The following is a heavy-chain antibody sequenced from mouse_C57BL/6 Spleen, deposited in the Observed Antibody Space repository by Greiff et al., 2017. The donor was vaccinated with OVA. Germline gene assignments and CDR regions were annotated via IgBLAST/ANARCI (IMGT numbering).Heavy chain of an antibody. J-gene: IGHJ4*01. CDR3: TGAPFIWYYGSSEGGDYAMDY. V-gene: IGHV6-3*01. CDR2: IRLKSDNYAT. Sequence: EVKLVESGGGLVQPGGSMKLSCVASGFTFSNYWMNWVRQSPEKGLEWVAQIRLKSDNYATHYAESVKGRFTISRDDSKSSVYLQMNNLRAEDTGIYYCTGAPFIWYYGSSEGGDYAMDYWGQGTLVTVSS. CDR1: GFTFSNYW. D-gene: IGHD1-1*01.